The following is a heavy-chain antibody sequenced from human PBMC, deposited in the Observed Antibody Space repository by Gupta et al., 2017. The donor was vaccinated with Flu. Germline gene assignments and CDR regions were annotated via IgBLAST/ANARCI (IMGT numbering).Heavy chain of an antibody. V-gene: IGHV4-59*01. D-gene: IGHD2-21*02. CDR3: ARDGGDKLDY. J-gene: IGHJ4*02. CDR1: GGSISSYY. Sequence: QVQLQESGPGLVKPSETLSLTCTVSGGSISSYYWSWIRQPPGKGLEWIGYIYYSGSTNYNPSLKSRVTISVDTSKNQFSLKLSSVTAADTAVYYCARDGGDKLDYWGQGTLVTVSS. CDR2: IYYSGST.